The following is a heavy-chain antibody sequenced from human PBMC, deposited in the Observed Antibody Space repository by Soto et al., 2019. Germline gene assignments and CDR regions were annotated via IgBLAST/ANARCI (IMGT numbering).Heavy chain of an antibody. CDR1: GYIFTDYA. J-gene: IGHJ6*03. V-gene: IGHV1-3*01. CDR3: ARGGYGYGYYYYMDV. Sequence: GASVKVSCKASGYIFTDYAMHWVRQAPGQRLEWMGWINAGNGHTKYLEKFQGSVTITRDTSASTAYMALSSLSSEDTAVYYCARGGYGYGYYYYMDVWGKGTTVTVSS. CDR2: INAGNGHT. D-gene: IGHD5-18*01.